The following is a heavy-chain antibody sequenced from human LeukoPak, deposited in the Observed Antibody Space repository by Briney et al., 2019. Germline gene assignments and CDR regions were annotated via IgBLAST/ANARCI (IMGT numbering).Heavy chain of an antibody. CDR2: IYTSGNT. V-gene: IGHV3-53*01. Sequence: GGSLRLSCAASGFTVGSNYMGWVRQAPEKTLEWVSVIYTSGNTYYADSVKGRFTISRANSKNTLYLQMNSLRAEDTAIYYCAKDRGKGKLQQATFDFWGQGTLVTVSS. J-gene: IGHJ4*02. D-gene: IGHD1/OR15-1a*01. CDR3: AKDRGKGKLQQATFDF. CDR1: GFTVGSNY.